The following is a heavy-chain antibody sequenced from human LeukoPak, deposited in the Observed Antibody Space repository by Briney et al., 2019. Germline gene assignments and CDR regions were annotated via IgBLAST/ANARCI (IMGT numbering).Heavy chain of an antibody. V-gene: IGHV3-23*01. J-gene: IGHJ4*02. CDR3: AKRVSGTTFY. CDR1: GFTFSSYV. CDR2: ISGSGATT. D-gene: IGHD1-1*01. Sequence: GGSLRLSCAASGFTFSSYVMSWVRQAPGKGLEWISAISGSGATTYYADSVKGRFTISRDNSKNTLYLHMNSLRAEDTAVYYCAKRVSGTTFYWGQGTLVTVSS.